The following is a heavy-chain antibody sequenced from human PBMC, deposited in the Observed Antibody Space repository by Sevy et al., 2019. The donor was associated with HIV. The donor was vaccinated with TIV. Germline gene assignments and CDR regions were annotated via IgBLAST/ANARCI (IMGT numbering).Heavy chain of an antibody. Sequence: GGSLRLSCAASGFTFSSYRMSWVRQAPGKGLEWVANIKQDGSEKYYVDSVKGRFTISIDNAKNSLYLLMNSLRAEDTAVYYCARDVAAAGTYYYYYGMDVWGQGTTVTVSS. V-gene: IGHV3-7*03. D-gene: IGHD6-13*01. J-gene: IGHJ6*02. CDR3: ARDVAAAGTYYYYYGMDV. CDR1: GFTFSSYR. CDR2: IKQDGSEK.